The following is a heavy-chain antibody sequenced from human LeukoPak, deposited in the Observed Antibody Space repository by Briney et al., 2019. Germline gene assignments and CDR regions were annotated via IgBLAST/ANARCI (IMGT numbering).Heavy chain of an antibody. J-gene: IGHJ4*02. CDR1: GGSISNYY. CDR3: ARSSRVAGGHYYFDY. D-gene: IGHD6-13*01. Sequence: PSETLSLTCTVSGGSISNYYWSWIRQPAGKGLEWIGRIYTGGGTNYNPSLKSRVTMSVSKNHFSLKLSSVTAADTAVHHCARSSRVAGGHYYFDYWGQGTLVTVSS. V-gene: IGHV4-4*07. CDR2: IYTGGGT.